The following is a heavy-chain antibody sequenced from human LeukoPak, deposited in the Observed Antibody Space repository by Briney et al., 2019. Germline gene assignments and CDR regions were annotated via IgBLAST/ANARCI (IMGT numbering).Heavy chain of an antibody. Sequence: SETLSLTCTVSGGSISSSAYHWGWIRQPPGKGLEWIGTIYSGGSSYYNPSLRSRVTISLDTSKNQFSLKLTSVTAADTAVYYCARLWSTDCSGGSCPHQPNYWGQGTLVTVSS. D-gene: IGHD2-15*01. CDR3: ARLWSTDCSGGSCPHQPNY. J-gene: IGHJ4*02. CDR2: IYSGGSS. V-gene: IGHV4-39*01. CDR1: GGSISSSAYH.